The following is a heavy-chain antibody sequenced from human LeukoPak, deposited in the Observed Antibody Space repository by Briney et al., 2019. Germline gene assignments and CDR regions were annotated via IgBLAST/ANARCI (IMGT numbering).Heavy chain of an antibody. CDR3: ASSLRLWGTFDY. Sequence: GGSLRLSCAASGFTFNSYAMSWVRQAPEKGLEWVSAISGSGGSTYYADSVKGRFTISRDNSKNTLYLQMNSLRAEDTAVYYCASSLRLWGTFDYWGQGTLVTVSS. J-gene: IGHJ4*02. D-gene: IGHD6-25*01. CDR1: GFTFNSYA. CDR2: ISGSGGST. V-gene: IGHV3-23*01.